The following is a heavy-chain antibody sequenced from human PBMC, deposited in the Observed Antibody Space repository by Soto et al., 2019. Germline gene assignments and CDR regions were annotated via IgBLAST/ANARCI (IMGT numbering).Heavy chain of an antibody. D-gene: IGHD6-13*01. CDR3: ARDLAAGDY. V-gene: IGHV1-46*01. CDR1: GYTFINYY. J-gene: IGHJ4*02. Sequence: QVQLVQSGAEVKKPGASVKLSCKASGYTFINYYIHWVRQAPGQGLEWMGIFNPTSGSTNYSQKFQGRVTLTMDTSTRTVYMELSSLRFDDTAVYYCARDLAAGDYWGQGTLVTVSS. CDR2: FNPTSGST.